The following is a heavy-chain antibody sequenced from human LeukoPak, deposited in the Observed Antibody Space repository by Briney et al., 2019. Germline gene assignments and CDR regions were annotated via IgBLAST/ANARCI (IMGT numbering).Heavy chain of an antibody. V-gene: IGHV4-38-2*02. CDR3: ARQTGSGLFILP. CDR2: IYHSGST. D-gene: IGHD3/OR15-3a*01. CDR1: GYSISSGYY. Sequence: SETLSLTCTVSGYSISSGYYWGWIRQPPGKGLEWIGSIYHSGSTYYNPSLKSRVTISVDTSKNQFSLKLSSVTAADTAVYYCARQTGSGLFILPGGQGTLVTVSS. J-gene: IGHJ4*02.